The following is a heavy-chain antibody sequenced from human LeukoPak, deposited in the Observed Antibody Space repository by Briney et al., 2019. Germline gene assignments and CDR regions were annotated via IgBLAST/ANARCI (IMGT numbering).Heavy chain of an antibody. V-gene: IGHV4-4*07. CDR1: GGSISSYY. J-gene: IGHJ3*02. D-gene: IGHD6-13*01. CDR2: IYTSGST. Sequence: SETLSLTRTVSGGSISSYYWSWIRQPAGKGLEWIGRIYTSGSTNYNPSLKSRVTMSVDTSKNQFSLKLSSVTAADTAVYYCARDRASIAAAGTDLGAFDIWGQGTMVTVSS. CDR3: ARDRASIAAAGTDLGAFDI.